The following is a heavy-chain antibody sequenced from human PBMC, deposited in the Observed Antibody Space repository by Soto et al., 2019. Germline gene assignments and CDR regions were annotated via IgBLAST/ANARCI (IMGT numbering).Heavy chain of an antibody. V-gene: IGHV3-23*01. CDR3: AKFRGPSYSYYYMDV. J-gene: IGHJ6*03. D-gene: IGHD3-16*01. Sequence: EVQLLESGEGLVQPGGSLRLSCAASGFTFGTYAMKWLSQAPGRGLECVSFISGSGRTTYYAESVKGRFTVSRDNSKSTMYLQMNSLRAEDTALYYCAKFRGPSYSYYYMDVWGKGTTVTVSS. CDR2: ISGSGRTT. CDR1: GFTFGTYA.